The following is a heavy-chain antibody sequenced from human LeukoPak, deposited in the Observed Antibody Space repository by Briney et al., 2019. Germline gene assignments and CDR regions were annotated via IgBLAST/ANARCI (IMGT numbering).Heavy chain of an antibody. CDR1: GFTFSSYS. J-gene: IGHJ4*02. V-gene: IGHV3-21*01. Sequence: PGGSLRLSCAASGFTFSSYSMNWVRQAPGKGLEWVSSISSSSSYIYYADSVKGRFTISRDNAKNSLYLQMNSLRAEDTAVYYCARDPYEIVATPYYFDYWGQGPLVPVSS. CDR2: ISSSSSYI. D-gene: IGHD5-12*01. CDR3: ARDPYEIVATPYYFDY.